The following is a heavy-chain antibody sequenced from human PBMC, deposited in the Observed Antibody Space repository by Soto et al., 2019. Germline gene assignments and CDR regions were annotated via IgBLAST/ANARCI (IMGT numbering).Heavy chain of an antibody. J-gene: IGHJ4*02. D-gene: IGHD6-19*01. CDR2: ISGNGNDA. Sequence: GGSLRLSCAASGFTFRDYAMNWVRQVPGKGLEWVSDISGNGNDARYADSVKGRFTISRDNSKKTLYLQLNSLRVDDTVVYYCGKERRGSGWSVCTFWGQGTLVTVSS. CDR3: GKERRGSGWSVCTF. V-gene: IGHV3-23*01. CDR1: GFTFRDYA.